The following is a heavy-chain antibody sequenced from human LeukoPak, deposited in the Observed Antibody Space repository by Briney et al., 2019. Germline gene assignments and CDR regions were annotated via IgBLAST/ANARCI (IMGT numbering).Heavy chain of an antibody. Sequence: PSETLSLTCAVYGGSFSGYYWSWIRQPPGKGLEWIGEINHSGSTNYNPSLKSRVTISVDTSKNQFSLKLSSVTAADTAVYYCARAPVYSSGWSTFDYWGQGTLVTVSS. CDR3: ARAPVYSSGWSTFDY. D-gene: IGHD6-19*01. CDR1: GGSFSGYY. V-gene: IGHV4-34*01. J-gene: IGHJ4*02. CDR2: INHSGST.